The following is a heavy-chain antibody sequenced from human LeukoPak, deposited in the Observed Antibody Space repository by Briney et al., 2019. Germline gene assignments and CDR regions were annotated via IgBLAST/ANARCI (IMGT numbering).Heavy chain of an antibody. Sequence: GGSLKLSCAASGFTFSSYSMNWVRQAPGKGLEWVSFISSSSAHINYADSVKGRFIISRDNPRNSLYLQMNSLRAEDTAVYYCARDIGGSYAAIDYWGQGTLVTVSS. V-gene: IGHV3-21*01. J-gene: IGHJ4*02. CDR1: GFTFSSYS. CDR2: ISSSSAHI. CDR3: ARDIGGSYAAIDY. D-gene: IGHD1-26*01.